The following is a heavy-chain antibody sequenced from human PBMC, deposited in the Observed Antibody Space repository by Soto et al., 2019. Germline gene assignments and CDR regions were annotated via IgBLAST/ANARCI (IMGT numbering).Heavy chain of an antibody. CDR3: ARTPMAYCSSTSCYRDWFDP. Sequence: QVQLVQSGAEVKKPGSSVKVSCKASGGTFSSYAISWVRQAPGQGLEWMGGIIPIFGTANYAQKFQGRVTITADQSTSTAYMELSSLRSEDTAVYYCARTPMAYCSSTSCYRDWFDPWGQGTLVTVSS. V-gene: IGHV1-69*01. D-gene: IGHD2-2*01. J-gene: IGHJ5*02. CDR1: GGTFSSYA. CDR2: IIPIFGTA.